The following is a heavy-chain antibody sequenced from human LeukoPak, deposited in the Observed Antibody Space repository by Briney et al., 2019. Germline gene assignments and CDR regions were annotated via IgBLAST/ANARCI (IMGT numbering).Heavy chain of an antibody. CDR3: ARGHPPSYYDFWSGYYLPDFDY. CDR1: GCTFSSYA. J-gene: IGHJ4*02. Sequence: GASVKVSCKVSGCTFSSYAISWVRQAPGQGLEWMGGISPIFGTANYAQKFQGRVTITADESTSTAYMELSSLRSEDTAVYYCARGHPPSYYDFWSGYYLPDFDYWGQGTLVTVSS. V-gene: IGHV1-69*13. D-gene: IGHD3-3*01. CDR2: ISPIFGTA.